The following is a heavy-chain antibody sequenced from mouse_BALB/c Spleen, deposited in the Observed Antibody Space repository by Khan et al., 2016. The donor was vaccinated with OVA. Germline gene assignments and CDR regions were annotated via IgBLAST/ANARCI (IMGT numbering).Heavy chain of an antibody. CDR1: GYTFTYYV. J-gene: IGHJ2*01. CDR3: ARGDGYYVYFDY. Sequence: QVQLKQSGPELVKPGASVKMSCKASGYTFTYYVITWVKQRTGQGLEWIGEIYPGSDNAYYNERFKGKATLTADKSSNTTHMQLSSLTSEDSVVYCCARGDGYYVYFDYWGQGTTLTVSS. V-gene: IGHV1-77*01. CDR2: IYPGSDNA. D-gene: IGHD2-3*01.